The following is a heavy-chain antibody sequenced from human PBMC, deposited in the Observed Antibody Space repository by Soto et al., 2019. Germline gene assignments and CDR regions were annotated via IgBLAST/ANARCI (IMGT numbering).Heavy chain of an antibody. Sequence: PSETLSLTCSVSDGSISISTYYWGWIRQPPGKGLEWIASISYSGTTYDNPSLKSRVTISVDTSKNQFSLKLSSVTAADTAVYYCARGAYYYDSSGYRIFPGFDYRGQGTLVTVSS. J-gene: IGHJ4*02. D-gene: IGHD3-22*01. CDR2: ISYSGTT. CDR3: ARGAYYYDSSGYRIFPGFDY. CDR1: DGSISISTYY. V-gene: IGHV4-39*07.